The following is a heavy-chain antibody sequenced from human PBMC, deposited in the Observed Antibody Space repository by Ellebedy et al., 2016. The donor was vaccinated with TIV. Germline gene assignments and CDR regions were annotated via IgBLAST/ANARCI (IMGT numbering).Heavy chain of an antibody. J-gene: IGHJ5*01. CDR1: GDSISTSSYQ. V-gene: IGHV4-39*01. D-gene: IGHD2-15*01. Sequence: PSETLSLTCTVSGDSISTSSYQWGWIRQSPGTGLEWIGTIYDSGTTYYTPSLKSRVTISVDTTGNQFSLRLHSVTAADTAIYYCARHKVAAVAAGLNWFDSWGPGTLVTVSS. CDR2: IYDSGTT. CDR3: ARHKVAAVAAGLNWFDS.